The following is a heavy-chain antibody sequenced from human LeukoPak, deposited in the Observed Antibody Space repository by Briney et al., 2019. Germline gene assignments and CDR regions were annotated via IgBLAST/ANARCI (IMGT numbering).Heavy chain of an antibody. J-gene: IGHJ3*02. CDR3: ARHTDWNAFDI. CDR1: GGSISSYY. CDR2: IYYSGST. Sequence: SETLSLTCTVPGGSISSYYWSWIRQPPGKGLEWIGYIYYSGSTNYNPSLKSRVTISVDTSKNQFSLKLSSVTAADTAVYYCARHTDWNAFDIWGQGTMVTVSS. V-gene: IGHV4-59*08. D-gene: IGHD2-21*01.